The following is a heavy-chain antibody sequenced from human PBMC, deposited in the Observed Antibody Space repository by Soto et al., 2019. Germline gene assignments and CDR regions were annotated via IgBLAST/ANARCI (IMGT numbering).Heavy chain of an antibody. CDR3: ARVSSDCSSTSCYGKPWFDP. D-gene: IGHD2-2*01. CDR1: GYTFTSYY. CDR2: INPSGGST. V-gene: IGHV1-46*01. Sequence: QVQLVQSGAEVKKPGASVKVSCKASGYTFTSYYMHWVRQAPGQGLEWMGIINPSGGSTSYAQKFQGRVTMTRDTSTSTVYMELSSLRSEDTAVYYCARVSSDCSSTSCYGKPWFDPWGQGTLVTVSS. J-gene: IGHJ5*02.